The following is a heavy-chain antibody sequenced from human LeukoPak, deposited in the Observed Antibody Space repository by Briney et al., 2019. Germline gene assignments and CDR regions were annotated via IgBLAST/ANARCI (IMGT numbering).Heavy chain of an antibody. V-gene: IGHV3-11*01. D-gene: IGHD3-10*01. Sequence: GGSLRLSCAASGFTFSDYYMSWIRQAPGKALEWVSYISSSGSTIYYADSVKGRFTIPRDNAKNSLYLQMNSLRAEDTAVYYCARARGPGKLLFDPWGQGTLVTVSS. J-gene: IGHJ5*02. CDR1: GFTFSDYY. CDR2: ISSSGSTI. CDR3: ARARGPGKLLFDP.